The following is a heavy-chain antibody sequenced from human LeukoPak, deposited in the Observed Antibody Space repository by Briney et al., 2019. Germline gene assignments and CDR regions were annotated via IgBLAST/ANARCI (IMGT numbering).Heavy chain of an antibody. D-gene: IGHD3-22*01. CDR3: ARDRDSSGYTLDY. Sequence: GGSLRLSCAASGLTFSSYSMNWVRQAPGKGLEWVSYISSSSRVIYYADSVKGRFTISRDNAKNSLYLQMNSLRDEDTAVYYCARDRDSSGYTLDYWGQGTLVTVSS. CDR2: ISSSSRVI. V-gene: IGHV3-48*02. J-gene: IGHJ4*02. CDR1: GLTFSSYS.